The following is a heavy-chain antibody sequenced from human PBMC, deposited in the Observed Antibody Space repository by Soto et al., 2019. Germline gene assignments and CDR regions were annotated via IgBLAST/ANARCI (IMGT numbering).Heavy chain of an antibody. V-gene: IGHV5-10-1*01. CDR3: ARHDFNAGSGSYYSDPYPHCGTDV. CDR1: GYSFTSYW. Sequence: PGESLKISCKGSGYSFTSYWISWVRQMPGKGLEWMGRIDPSDSYTNYSPSFQGHVTISADKSISTAYLQWSSLKASDTAMYYCARHDFNAGSGSYYSDPYPHCGTDVRGKGPMGT. D-gene: IGHD3-10*01. J-gene: IGHJ6*04. CDR2: IDPSDSYT.